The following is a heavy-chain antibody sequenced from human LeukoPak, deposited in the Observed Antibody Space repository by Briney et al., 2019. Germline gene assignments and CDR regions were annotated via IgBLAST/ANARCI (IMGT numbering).Heavy chain of an antibody. CDR3: AIATTGRGAFGS. D-gene: IGHD1-1*01. V-gene: IGHV3-7*01. CDR1: GFTFSDFW. CDR2: TNEAGGDK. J-gene: IGHJ4*02. Sequence: GGSLRLSCAASGFTFSDFWMSWVRQAPGKGLECVASTNEAGGDKLYVDSVKARFTISRDNSKNSLSLQMNSLTAEDTAIYYCAIATTGRGAFGSWGQGTLVSVSS.